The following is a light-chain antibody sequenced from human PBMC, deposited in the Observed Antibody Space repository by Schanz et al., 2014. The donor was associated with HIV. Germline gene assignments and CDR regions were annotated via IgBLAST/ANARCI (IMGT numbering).Light chain of an antibody. Sequence: EIVMTQSPATLSVSPGERATLSCRASQSVSSNLAWYQQKPGQAPRLLIYGASTRATGIPARFSGSGSGTEFTLTISSLRPDDFGTYFCHQYDTSSWTFGQGTKVEIK. CDR1: QSVSSN. V-gene: IGKV3-15*01. CDR3: HQYDTSSWT. J-gene: IGKJ1*01. CDR2: GAS.